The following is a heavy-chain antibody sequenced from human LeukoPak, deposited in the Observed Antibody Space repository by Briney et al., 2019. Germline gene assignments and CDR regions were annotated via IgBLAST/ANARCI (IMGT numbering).Heavy chain of an antibody. Sequence: GGSLRLSCAASGFTFSNAWMSWVRQAPGKGLEWVGRIKSKTDGGTTDYAAPVKGRFTISRDDSKNTLYLQMDSLRAEDTAVYYCARDPPSRGTRYFDYWGQGTLVTVSS. V-gene: IGHV3-15*01. CDR2: IKSKTDGGTT. CDR1: GFTFSNAW. D-gene: IGHD3-16*01. J-gene: IGHJ4*02. CDR3: ARDPPSRGTRYFDY.